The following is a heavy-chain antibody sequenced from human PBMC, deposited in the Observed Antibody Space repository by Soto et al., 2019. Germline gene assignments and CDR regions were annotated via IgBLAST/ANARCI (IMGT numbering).Heavy chain of an antibody. J-gene: IGHJ6*02. CDR2: IIPIFGTA. D-gene: IGHD6-13*01. CDR3: TLSSWVYGYYYYGMDV. V-gene: IGHV1-69*13. Sequence: ASVKVSCKASGGTFSSYAISWVRQAPGQGLEWMGGIIPIFGTANYAQKFQGRVTITADESTSTAYMELSSLRSEDTAAYYCTLSSWVYGYYYYGMDVWGQGTTVTVSS. CDR1: GGTFSSYA.